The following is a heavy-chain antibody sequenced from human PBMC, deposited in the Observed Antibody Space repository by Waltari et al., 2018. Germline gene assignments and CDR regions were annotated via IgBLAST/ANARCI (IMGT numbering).Heavy chain of an antibody. J-gene: IGHJ4*02. D-gene: IGHD6-13*01. V-gene: IGHV1-46*01. CDR1: GYTFTSYY. CDR3: ARDQARYSSSWNFDY. CDR2: INPIGGST. Sequence: QVQLVQSGAEVKKPGASVKVSCKASGYTFTSYYMHWVRQAPGQGLEWMGRINPIGGSTSYAQKFQGRVTMTRDTSTSTVYMELSSLRSEDTAVYYCARDQARYSSSWNFDYWGQGTLVTVSS.